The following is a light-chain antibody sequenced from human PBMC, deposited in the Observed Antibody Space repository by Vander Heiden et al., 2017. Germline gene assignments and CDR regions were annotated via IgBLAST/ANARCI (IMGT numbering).Light chain of an antibody. CDR1: SSHIGAGYD. V-gene: IGLV1-40*01. J-gene: IGLJ1*01. CDR2: GNS. Sequence: QAVLTQPPSASGAPGQRVTISCTGSSSHIGAGYDVHWYQQLPGTAPNLLIYGNSNRPSGVPDRFSGSKSGTSASLAITGLQAEDEADYYCQSYDSSLSGSRVFGTGTKVTVL. CDR3: QSYDSSLSGSRV.